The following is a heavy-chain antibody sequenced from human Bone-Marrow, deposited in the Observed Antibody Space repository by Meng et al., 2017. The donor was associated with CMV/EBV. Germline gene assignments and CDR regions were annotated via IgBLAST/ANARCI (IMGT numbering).Heavy chain of an antibody. CDR3: ARGYCSGSSCYSFPDY. Sequence: CGSISSNFWWSWVRQPPGKGLEWFGEIYHSGSTNYNPSLKSRVTISVDKSKNQFSLKLSSVTAADTAVYYCARGYCSGSSCYSFPDYWGQGTLVTVSS. J-gene: IGHJ4*02. CDR1: CGSISSNFW. CDR2: IYHSGST. D-gene: IGHD2-15*01. V-gene: IGHV4-4*02.